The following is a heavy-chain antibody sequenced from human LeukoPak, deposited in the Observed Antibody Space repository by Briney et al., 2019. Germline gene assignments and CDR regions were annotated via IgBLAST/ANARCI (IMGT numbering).Heavy chain of an antibody. D-gene: IGHD6-6*01. CDR3: ASYSSSSIAEY. CDR1: GFTFSSYG. V-gene: IGHV3-33*01. J-gene: IGHJ4*02. CDR2: IWYDGSNA. Sequence: PGGSLRLSCAASGFTFSSYGMHWVRQAPGKGPEWVAVIWYDGSNAYCADSVKGRFTISRDNSKNTVYLQINSLSADDTAVYYCASYSSSSIAEYWGQGTLVTVSS.